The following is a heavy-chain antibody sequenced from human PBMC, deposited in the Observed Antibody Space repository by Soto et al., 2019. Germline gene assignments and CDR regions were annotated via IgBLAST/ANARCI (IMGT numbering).Heavy chain of an antibody. V-gene: IGHV3-7*03. CDR2: IKQDGSEK. D-gene: IGHD3-10*01. CDR3: ARGSGYGSFASLHDHLDY. CDR1: GFTFSSFW. Sequence: WGSLRLSCAASGFTFSSFWMSWFRQAPGKGLEWVANIKQDGSEKYYVDSVKGRFTISRDNAKNSLYLQMNSLRAEDTAVYYCARGSGYGSFASLHDHLDYRGHGTLATVSS. J-gene: IGHJ4*01.